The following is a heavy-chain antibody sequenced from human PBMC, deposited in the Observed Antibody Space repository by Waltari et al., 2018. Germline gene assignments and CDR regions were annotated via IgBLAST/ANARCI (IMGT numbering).Heavy chain of an antibody. CDR3: ARGTSWSNP. CDR1: GYTFPTFH. V-gene: IGHV1-8*02. Sequence: QVQLAQSGAEGKKPGASVKVSCKASGYTFPTFHLNWVRQATGQGLQWMGWMNPNSGNTGYAQKFQGRVTMTRNTSVSTAYMELSGLRSEDTAMYYCARGTSWSNPWGQGTLVTVSS. J-gene: IGHJ5*02. CDR2: MNPNSGNT. D-gene: IGHD1-7*01.